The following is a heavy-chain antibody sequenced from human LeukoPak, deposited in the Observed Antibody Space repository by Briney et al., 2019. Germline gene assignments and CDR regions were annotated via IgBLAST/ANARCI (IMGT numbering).Heavy chain of an antibody. J-gene: IGHJ1*01. CDR3: ARYDYYDSSGYEIAEYFQH. D-gene: IGHD3-22*01. V-gene: IGHV3-74*01. CDR2: INSDGSST. Sequence: GGPLRLSCAPSGFTFRSYWMFWVRQAPGKGLVWVARINSDGSSTSYAVSVKGRFTIYRDNAKNTLYLQMHRLRAADTAVYYCARYDYYDSSGYEIAEYFQHWGQGTPVTASS. CDR1: GFTFRSYW.